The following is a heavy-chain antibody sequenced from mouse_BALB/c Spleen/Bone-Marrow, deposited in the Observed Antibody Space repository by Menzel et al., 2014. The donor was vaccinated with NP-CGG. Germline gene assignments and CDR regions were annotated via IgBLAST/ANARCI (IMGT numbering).Heavy chain of an antibody. V-gene: IGHV7-3*02. CDR2: IRNKAYGYTT. CDR3: ARFPMVY. J-gene: IGHJ4*01. Sequence: EVQLQESGGGLVQPGGSLRLSCTTSGFTFTDYYMSWVRQPPGKALEWLAFIRNKAYGYTTEYSASVRGRFTISRDNSQSILYLQMNTLRAEDSATYYCARFPMVYWGQGTSVTVSS. CDR1: GFTFTDYY.